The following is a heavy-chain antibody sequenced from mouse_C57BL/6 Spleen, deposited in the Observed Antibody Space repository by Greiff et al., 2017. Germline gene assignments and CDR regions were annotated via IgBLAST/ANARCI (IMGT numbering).Heavy chain of an antibody. J-gene: IGHJ2*01. V-gene: IGHV1-52*01. CDR1: GYTFTSYW. D-gene: IGHD3-2*02. Sequence: QVQLQQSGAELVRPGSSVKMSCKASGYTFTSYWIHWVKQRPIQGLEWIGNIDPSDSETHYNQKFKDKATLTVDKSSSTAYVQLSSLTSEDSAVYYCARQLSGYWGQGTTLTVSS. CDR2: IDPSDSET. CDR3: ARQLSGY.